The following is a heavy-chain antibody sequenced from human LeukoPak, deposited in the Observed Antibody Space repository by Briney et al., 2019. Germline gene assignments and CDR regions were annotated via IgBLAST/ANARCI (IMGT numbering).Heavy chain of an antibody. V-gene: IGHV5-51*01. CDR2: IYPGDSDT. CDR1: GYRFSDYW. D-gene: IGHD3-10*01. J-gene: IGHJ4*02. Sequence: GESLKISCKGSGYRFSDYWIGWVRQMPGKGLEWMGIIYPGDSDTRDSPSFQGQVTISADKSISTAYLQWASLRASDTAIYYCARHSGGTLDYWGQGTLVTVSS. CDR3: ARHSGGTLDY.